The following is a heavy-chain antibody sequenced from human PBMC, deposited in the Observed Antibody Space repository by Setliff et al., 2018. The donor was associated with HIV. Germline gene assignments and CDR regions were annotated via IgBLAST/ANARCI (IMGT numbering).Heavy chain of an antibody. D-gene: IGHD2-2*01. CDR3: ARLMPNWDYFDY. J-gene: IGHJ4*02. CDR1: GFNFSDHY. Sequence: GSLRLSCAASGFNFSDHYIDWVRQSPGKGLEWIGEIFHTGSTNYNPSLKSRVTISVDTSKNHFSLNVSSLTAADTALYFCARLMPNWDYFDYWGQGTQVTVSS. V-gene: IGHV4-34*12. CDR2: IFHTGST.